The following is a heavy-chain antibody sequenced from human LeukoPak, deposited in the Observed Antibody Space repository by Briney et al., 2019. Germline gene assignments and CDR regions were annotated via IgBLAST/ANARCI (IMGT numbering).Heavy chain of an antibody. D-gene: IGHD2-2*01. CDR3: AREDIVVVPAASYYYMDV. J-gene: IGHJ6*03. CDR1: GGTFSSFA. CDR2: INPNSGGT. V-gene: IGHV1-2*02. Sequence: GSSVKVSCKASGGTFSSFAISWVRQAPGQGLEWMGWINPNSGGTNYAQKFQGRVTMTRDTSISTAYMELSRLRSDDTAVYYCAREDIVVVPAASYYYMDVWGKGTTVTVSS.